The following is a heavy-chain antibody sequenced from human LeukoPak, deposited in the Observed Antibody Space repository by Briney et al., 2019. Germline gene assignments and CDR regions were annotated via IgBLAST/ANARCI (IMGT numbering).Heavy chain of an antibody. J-gene: IGHJ4*02. V-gene: IGHV3-7*01. CDR3: ARHLSGITGYTYGRGIDY. D-gene: IGHD5-18*01. Sequence: PGGSLRLSCGASGFTFDDYWMSWVRQAPGKGLEWVANIKKDGSEKYSVDSVKGRFTISRDNAKTSLYLQMNSLRAEDTAVYYCARHLSGITGYTYGRGIDYWGQGTLVTVSS. CDR1: GFTFDDYW. CDR2: IKKDGSEK.